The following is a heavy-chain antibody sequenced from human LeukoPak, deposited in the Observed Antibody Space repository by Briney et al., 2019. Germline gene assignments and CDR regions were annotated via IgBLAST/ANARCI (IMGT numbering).Heavy chain of an antibody. CDR1: GFIFSTSW. CDR3: ASGMTEFDY. Sequence: GGSLRLSCTASGFIFSTSWMTWVRQAPGKGLEWVANINLDGSEKYYVDSVKGRFTISRDNAKNSLFLQMNSLRVEDTAIYYCASGMTEFDYWGQGTLVTVSS. V-gene: IGHV3-7*01. CDR2: INLDGSEK. J-gene: IGHJ4*02.